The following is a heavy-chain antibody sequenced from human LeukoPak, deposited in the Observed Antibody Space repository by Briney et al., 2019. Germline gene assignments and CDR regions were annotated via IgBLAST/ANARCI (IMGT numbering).Heavy chain of an antibody. CDR2: ISGSGGRT. Sequence: PGGSLRLSCAASGSTFSSYAMSWVRQAPGKGLEWVSSISGSGGRTHYADSVRGRFTISRDNSKNTLYLQMDSLRAEDTAVYYCATPPTVTRNYWGQGTLVTVSS. J-gene: IGHJ4*02. D-gene: IGHD4-17*01. CDR1: GSTFSSYA. V-gene: IGHV3-23*01. CDR3: ATPPTVTRNY.